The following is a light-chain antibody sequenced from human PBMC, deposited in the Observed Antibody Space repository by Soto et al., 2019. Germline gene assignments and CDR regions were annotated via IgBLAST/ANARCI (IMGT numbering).Light chain of an antibody. J-gene: IGKJ5*01. Sequence: SPATLSLSPGERATLSCRASQSVGSSLAWYQQKLGQAPRLLIYDASNRATGMPARFSGSGSGTDFTLTISSLEPEDFALYYCQQGSKWPLTFGQGTRLEIK. CDR2: DAS. V-gene: IGKV3-11*01. CDR3: QQGSKWPLT. CDR1: QSVGSS.